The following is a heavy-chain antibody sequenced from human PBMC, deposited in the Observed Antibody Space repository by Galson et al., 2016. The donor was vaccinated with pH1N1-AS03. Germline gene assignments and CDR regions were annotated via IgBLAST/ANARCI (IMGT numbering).Heavy chain of an antibody. CDR2: IQHDESYK. Sequence: SLRHSCAESGLSLNPSGMHWVRQAPGKGLDWEAFIQHDESYKNYAVSVKGRFIISRDSSMNMLYLQINGVRHEDTAVYYCVKEDGPGGQRDYWGQGTLVTVSS. CDR3: VKEDGPGGQRDY. V-gene: IGHV3-30*02. J-gene: IGHJ4*02. D-gene: IGHD2-15*01. CDR1: GLSLNPSG.